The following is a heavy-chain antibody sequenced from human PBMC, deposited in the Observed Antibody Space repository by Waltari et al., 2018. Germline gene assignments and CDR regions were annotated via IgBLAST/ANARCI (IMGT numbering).Heavy chain of an antibody. CDR3: ARDSPSLTDEYFQY. Sequence: QVQLVQSGAEVKKPGASVTVSCKASRYTFNDYYIHWVRQATGQGLEWMRWINPKSGCTNYAQKFQGRVTMTRDTSSSTAFMELSSLISGDTGVYYCARDSPSLTDEYFQYWGQGTPVTVSS. V-gene: IGHV1-2*02. J-gene: IGHJ1*01. D-gene: IGHD7-27*01. CDR1: RYTFNDYY. CDR2: INPKSGCT.